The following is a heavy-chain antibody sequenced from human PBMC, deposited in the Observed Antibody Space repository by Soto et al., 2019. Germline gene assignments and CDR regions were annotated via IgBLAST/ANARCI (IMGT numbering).Heavy chain of an antibody. CDR2: IYHSGST. CDR3: ARVSPYSYDSSGYNYYFDY. V-gene: IGHV4-30-2*01. Sequence: QLQLQESGSGLVKPSQTLSLTCAVSGGSISSGGYSWSWIRQPPGKGLEWIGYIYHSGSTYYNPSXXSPVPISVDRXXDXFXXKLSSVTAADKAVYYCARVSPYSYDSSGYNYYFDYWGQGTLVTVSS. D-gene: IGHD3-22*01. J-gene: IGHJ4*02. CDR1: GGSISSGGYS.